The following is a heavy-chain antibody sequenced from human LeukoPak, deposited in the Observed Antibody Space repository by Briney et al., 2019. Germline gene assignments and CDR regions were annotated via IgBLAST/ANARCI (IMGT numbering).Heavy chain of an antibody. D-gene: IGHD3-16*01. CDR3: ASQGGY. Sequence: GGSLRLSCAASGLSLSDFWMPWVRQVPGKGLVWVSRISPDGTKTRYADFVKGRFIISRDNAKNALYLQMNNLRVDDTAMYYCASQGGYWGQGTLVAVSS. CDR1: GLSLSDFW. CDR2: ISPDGTKT. J-gene: IGHJ4*02. V-gene: IGHV3-74*01.